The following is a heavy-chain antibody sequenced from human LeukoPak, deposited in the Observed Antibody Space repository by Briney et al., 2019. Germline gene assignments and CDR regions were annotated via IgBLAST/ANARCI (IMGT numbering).Heavy chain of an antibody. D-gene: IGHD3-10*01. CDR2: IKSKIGGATS. J-gene: IGHJ5*02. CDR3: ATDRAWFDP. Sequence: GGSLTLSCAASGITFSTAWMSWFRQAPGKGLEWVGRIKSKIGGATSDYAAPVKDVFTISRDDSKNTLYLQMNSLKTEDTAVYYCATDRAWFDPWGQGTLVTVSS. V-gene: IGHV3-15*01. CDR1: GITFSTAW.